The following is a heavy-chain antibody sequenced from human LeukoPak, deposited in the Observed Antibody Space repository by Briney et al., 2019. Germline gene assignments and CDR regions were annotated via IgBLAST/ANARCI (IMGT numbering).Heavy chain of an antibody. V-gene: IGHV1-69*13. Sequence: ASVKVPCKASGGTFSSYAISWVRQAPGQGLEWMGGIIPIFGTANYAQKFQGRVTITADESTSTAYMELSSLRSEDTAVYYCARGTILTVVRGVEAFDIWGQGTMVTVSS. CDR1: GGTFSSYA. CDR2: IIPIFGTA. J-gene: IGHJ3*02. D-gene: IGHD3-10*01. CDR3: ARGTILTVVRGVEAFDI.